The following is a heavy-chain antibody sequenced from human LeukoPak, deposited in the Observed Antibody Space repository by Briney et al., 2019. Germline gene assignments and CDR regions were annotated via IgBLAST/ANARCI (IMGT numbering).Heavy chain of an antibody. Sequence: GGSLRLSCAASGLAFSSYAMSWVRQAPGKGLEWVSAISGSGGSTYYADSVKGRFTISRDNSKNTLYLQMNSLRAEDTAVYYCAKGRFNWNGEFDYWGQGTLVTVSS. D-gene: IGHD1-1*01. CDR3: AKGRFNWNGEFDY. CDR1: GLAFSSYA. V-gene: IGHV3-23*01. J-gene: IGHJ4*02. CDR2: ISGSGGST.